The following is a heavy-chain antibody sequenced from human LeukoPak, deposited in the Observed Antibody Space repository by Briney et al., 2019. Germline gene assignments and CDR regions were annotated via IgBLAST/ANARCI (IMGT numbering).Heavy chain of an antibody. CDR3: XXAXXXXSALDX. Sequence: PSETLSLTCTVSGDSITGYYWTWVRQPPGKGLEWIGYVYHTGTSNYSPSVRSRITMSVDTSKNQYSMKLTSVTAADTAVYFFXXAXXXXSALDXXXLXTLVTVSS. V-gene: IGHV4-59*03. J-gene: IGHJ4*02. CDR2: VYHTGTS. CDR1: GDSITGYY.